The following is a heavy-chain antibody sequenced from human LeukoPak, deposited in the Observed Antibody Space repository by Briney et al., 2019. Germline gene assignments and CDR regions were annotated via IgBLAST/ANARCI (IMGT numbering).Heavy chain of an antibody. J-gene: IGHJ5*02. D-gene: IGHD3-22*01. V-gene: IGHV4-61*02. Sequence: SETLSLTCTVSGGSISSSSYYWSWIRQPAGKGLEWIGRIYSSGSTNYNPSLKSRVAISVDTSQNQFSLNLRSVTAADTAVYYCARGVDSSGYQYKGFDPWGQGTLVTVSS. CDR1: GGSISSSSYY. CDR3: ARGVDSSGYQYKGFDP. CDR2: IYSSGST.